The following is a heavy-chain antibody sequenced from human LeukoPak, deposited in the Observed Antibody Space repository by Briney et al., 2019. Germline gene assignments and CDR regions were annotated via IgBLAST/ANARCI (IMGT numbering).Heavy chain of an antibody. V-gene: IGHV3-7*01. CDR3: ARIRGDYYLDY. Sequence: GGSLRLSCAASGFMFSSYWMTWVRQAPEKGLGWVANIKQGGSENSYVDSVKGRFTISRDNAKNSLYLQISSLRAEDTAVYYCARIRGDYYLDYWGQGTLVTVSS. J-gene: IGHJ4*02. CDR2: IKQGGSEN. CDR1: GFMFSSYW. D-gene: IGHD3-16*01.